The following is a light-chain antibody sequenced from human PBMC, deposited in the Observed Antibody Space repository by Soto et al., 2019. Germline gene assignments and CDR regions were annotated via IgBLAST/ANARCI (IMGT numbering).Light chain of an antibody. CDR3: QQSYTTPLT. Sequence: DIQMTQSPSTLSASVGDRVTITCRASQSISSYLNWYQQKQGKAPNLLIYAASTLQSGVPSRFSGSGSGTDLTITIRSLQPEDFETYDCQQSYTTPLTFGGGTKVDIK. CDR1: QSISSY. CDR2: AAS. J-gene: IGKJ4*01. V-gene: IGKV1-39*01.